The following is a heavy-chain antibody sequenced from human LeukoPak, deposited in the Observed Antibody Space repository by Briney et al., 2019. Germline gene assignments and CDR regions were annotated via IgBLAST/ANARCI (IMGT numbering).Heavy chain of an antibody. J-gene: IGHJ5*02. Sequence: ASVKVSCKASGGTFSSYAISWVRQAPGQGLEWMGGIIPIFGTANYAQKFQGRVTITADESTSTAYMELSSLRSEDTAVYYCARDRIGYCSGGSCYSAAYNWFDPWGQGTLVTVSS. D-gene: IGHD2-15*01. CDR2: IIPIFGTA. CDR3: ARDRIGYCSGGSCYSAAYNWFDP. V-gene: IGHV1-69*13. CDR1: GGTFSSYA.